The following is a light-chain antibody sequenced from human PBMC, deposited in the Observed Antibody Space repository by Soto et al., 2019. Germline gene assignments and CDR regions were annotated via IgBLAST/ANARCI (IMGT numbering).Light chain of an antibody. CDR2: SNT. CDR3: QSFDTSLRGWV. Sequence: QSVLTQPPSVSGAPGQRVTISCTGTRSNTGVGSDVHWYQQHPGTAPKYLIYSNTNRPSGVPDRFSGSKSGTSASLAISGLQAEDEADYFCQSFDTSLRGWVFGGGTKLTVL. J-gene: IGLJ3*02. CDR1: RSNTGVGSD. V-gene: IGLV1-40*01.